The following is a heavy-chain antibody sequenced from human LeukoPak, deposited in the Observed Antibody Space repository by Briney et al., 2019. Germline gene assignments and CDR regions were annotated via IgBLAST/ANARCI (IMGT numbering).Heavy chain of an antibody. V-gene: IGHV4-4*07. D-gene: IGHD3-3*01. CDR2: IYTSGST. Sequence: SETLSLTCTVSGGSISSYYWSWIRQPAGKGLEWIGRIYTSGSTNYNPSLKSRVTMSVDTSKNQFSLKLSSVTAADTAVYYCARDDYDFWSGMGGYFDYWGRGTLVTVSS. CDR1: GGSISSYY. CDR3: ARDDYDFWSGMGGYFDY. J-gene: IGHJ4*02.